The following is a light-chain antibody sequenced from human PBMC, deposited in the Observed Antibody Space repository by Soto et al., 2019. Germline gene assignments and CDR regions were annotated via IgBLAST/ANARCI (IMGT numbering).Light chain of an antibody. V-gene: IGKV1-39*01. Sequence: DIQMTQSPSSLSASVGDRVTITCRASQSISNYLNWYQQKPGKAPKLLICTASSLQSGVPSRFSGSGSGTDFTLTINSLQPEDFATYYCQQSYSTPYTFGQGTKLEIK. J-gene: IGKJ2*01. CDR2: TAS. CDR1: QSISNY. CDR3: QQSYSTPYT.